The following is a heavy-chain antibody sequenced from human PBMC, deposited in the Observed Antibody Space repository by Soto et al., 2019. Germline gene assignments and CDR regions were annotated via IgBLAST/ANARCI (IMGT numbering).Heavy chain of an antibody. J-gene: IGHJ6*02. CDR2: IYYSGGT. Sequence: SETLSLTCSVSGGSISSHSHYWGWIRQPPGKGLEWIGYIYYSGGTYYNPSLKSRVTISVDTSKNQFSLKLSSVTAADTAMYYCARGGYYFYYGMDVWGQGTTVTVSS. CDR3: ARGGYYFYYGMDV. CDR1: GGSISSHSHY. V-gene: IGHV4-31*03. D-gene: IGHD3-16*01.